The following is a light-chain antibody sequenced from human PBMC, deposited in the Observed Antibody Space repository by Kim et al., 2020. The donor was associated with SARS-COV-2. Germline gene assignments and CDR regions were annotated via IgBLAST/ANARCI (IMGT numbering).Light chain of an antibody. CDR3: KRRGRRGNVA. CDR1: SLRSYY. V-gene: IGLV3-19*01. CDR2: GRN. J-gene: IGLJ2*01. Sequence: SSELTQDPAVSVALGQTVRITCQGDSLRSYYASWYQQKPGQAPVLVIYGRNNRPSGMPDRFSGSTSGNTASLTITGAQAEDEADYYCKRRGRRGNVAFRGG.